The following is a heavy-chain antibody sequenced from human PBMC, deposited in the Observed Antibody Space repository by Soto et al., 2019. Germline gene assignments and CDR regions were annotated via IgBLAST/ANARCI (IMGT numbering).Heavy chain of an antibody. V-gene: IGHV3-30*03. CDR3: AVIAVAGTGAFDI. CDR2: ISSDGSNK. Sequence: QVQLVESGGGVVQPGRSLRLSCAASGFTFSSYGMHWVRQAPGKGLEWVAVISSDGSNKYYADSVKGRFTISRDNSKNTLYLQMNSLRAEDTAGDYCAVIAVAGTGAFDIWGQGTMVTVSS. D-gene: IGHD6-19*01. J-gene: IGHJ3*02. CDR1: GFTFSSYG.